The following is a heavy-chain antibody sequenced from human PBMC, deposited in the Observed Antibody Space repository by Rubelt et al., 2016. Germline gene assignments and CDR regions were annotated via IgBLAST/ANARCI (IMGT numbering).Heavy chain of an antibody. J-gene: IGHJ4*02. CDR3: ARDHSSGWYLEGFFDN. CDR2: IYHSGST. D-gene: IGHD6-19*01. CDR1: GYSISSGYY. V-gene: IGHV4-38-2*02. Sequence: QVQLQESGPGLVKPSETLSLTCTVSGYSISSGYYWGWIRQPPGKGLEWIGSIYHSGSTYYNPSLKSRVTISVDTAKNQFSLKLGSVTAADTAVYYCARDHSSGWYLEGFFDNWGQGTLVTVSS.